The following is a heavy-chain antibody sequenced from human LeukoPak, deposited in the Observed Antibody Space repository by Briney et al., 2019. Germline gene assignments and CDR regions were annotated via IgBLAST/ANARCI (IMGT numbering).Heavy chain of an antibody. CDR2: ISWNSGII. D-gene: IGHD6-13*01. Sequence: GGSLRLSCAAPGFTFDDYAMHWVRQAPGKGLEWVSGISWNSGIIDYADSVKGRSTISRDNAKNSLYLQMNNLSAEDTALYYCVKEVGAAVGRSSFDYWGQGTLVTVSS. V-gene: IGHV3-9*01. J-gene: IGHJ4*02. CDR3: VKEVGAAVGRSSFDY. CDR1: GFTFDDYA.